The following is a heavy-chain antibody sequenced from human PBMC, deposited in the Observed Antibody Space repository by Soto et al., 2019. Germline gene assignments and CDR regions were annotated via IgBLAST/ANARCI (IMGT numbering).Heavy chain of an antibody. CDR3: AKDASDYYGSGSYYDVRAAYYYGMDV. CDR1: GFTLSSYG. V-gene: IGHV3-30*18. CDR2: ISYDGSNK. Sequence: GGSLRLSCAASGFTLSSYGMHWVRQAPGKGLEWVAVISYDGSNKYYADSVKGRFTISRDNSKNTLYLQMNSLRAEDTAVYYCAKDASDYYGSGSYYDVRAAYYYGMDVWGQGTTVTVSS. J-gene: IGHJ6*02. D-gene: IGHD3-10*01.